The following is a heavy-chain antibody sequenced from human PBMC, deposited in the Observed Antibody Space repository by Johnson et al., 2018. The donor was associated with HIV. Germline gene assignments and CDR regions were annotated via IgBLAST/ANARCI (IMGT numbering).Heavy chain of an antibody. V-gene: IGHV3-30-3*01. D-gene: IGHD3-22*01. J-gene: IGHJ3*02. CDR2: ISYDGSNK. CDR3: AKELADSSGYYADAFDI. Sequence: QVQLVESGGGVVQPGRSLRLSCAASGFTFSSYAMHWVRQAPGKGLEWVAVISYDGSNKYYADSVKGRFTSSRDNSKNTLYLQMNSLRAEDTAVYYCAKELADSSGYYADAFDIWGQGTMVTVSS. CDR1: GFTFSSYA.